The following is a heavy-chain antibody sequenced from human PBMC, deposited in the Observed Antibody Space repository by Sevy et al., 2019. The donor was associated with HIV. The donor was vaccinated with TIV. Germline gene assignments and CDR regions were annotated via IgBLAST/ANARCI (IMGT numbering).Heavy chain of an antibody. CDR3: AGENAWGRGYS. CDR2: IYYNGNI. V-gene: IGHV4-59*08. Sequence: SETLSLTCTVSGGSITSLYWNWIRQPPGKGLEWIANIYYNGNINYNPSPRSRVTFSLDTSTNKFSLRLSSMTAADTAMYYCAGENAWGRGYSWGQGTLVTVSS. CDR1: GGSITSLY. D-gene: IGHD1-26*01. J-gene: IGHJ4*02.